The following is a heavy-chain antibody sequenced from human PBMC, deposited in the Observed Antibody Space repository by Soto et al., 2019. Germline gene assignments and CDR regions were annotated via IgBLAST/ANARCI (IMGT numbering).Heavy chain of an antibody. CDR1: GFIFSSYG. CDR3: AKGYYYDDSGYSIYFDY. CDR2: ISYDGSNK. J-gene: IGHJ4*02. D-gene: IGHD3-22*01. Sequence: SLRLSCAASGFIFSSYGMHWVRQAPGKGLEWVAVISYDGSNKYYADSVKGRFTISRDNSKNTLYLQMNSLRAEDTAVYYCAKGYYYDDSGYSIYFDYWGQG. V-gene: IGHV3-30*18.